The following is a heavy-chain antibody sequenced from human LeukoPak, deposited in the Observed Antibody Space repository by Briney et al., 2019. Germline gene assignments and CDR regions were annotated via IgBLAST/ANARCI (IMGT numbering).Heavy chain of an antibody. V-gene: IGHV4-39*01. CDR1: GGSISSSSYY. CDR3: ARHYKLRLLWFGKNWFDP. D-gene: IGHD3-10*01. CDR2: INHSGST. Sequence: SETLSLTCTVSGGSISSSSYYWGWIRQPPGKGLEWIGEINHSGSTNYNPSLKSRVTISVDTSKNQFSLKLSSVTAADTAVYYCARHYKLRLLWFGKNWFDPWGQGTLVTVSS. J-gene: IGHJ5*02.